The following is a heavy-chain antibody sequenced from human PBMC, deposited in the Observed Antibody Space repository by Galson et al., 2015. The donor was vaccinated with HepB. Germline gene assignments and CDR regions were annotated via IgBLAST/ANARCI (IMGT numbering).Heavy chain of an antibody. CDR1: GGSISSGGYY. D-gene: IGHD2-15*01. Sequence: TLSLTCTVSGGSISSGGYYWTWIRQHPVKGLEWIGYFSYGGSTYYNPSLRSRVTMSVDTSKNQFSLKLSSVTAADTAVYYCARRGYCSGGGCYTPNYYYGLDVWGQGTTVTVSS. J-gene: IGHJ6*02. CDR3: ARRGYCSGGGCYTPNYYYGLDV. V-gene: IGHV4-31*03. CDR2: FSYGGST.